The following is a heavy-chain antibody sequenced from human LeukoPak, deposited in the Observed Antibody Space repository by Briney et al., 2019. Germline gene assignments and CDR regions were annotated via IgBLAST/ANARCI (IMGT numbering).Heavy chain of an antibody. CDR1: GFTFSSYA. CDR2: ISYDGSNK. V-gene: IGHV3-30*04. D-gene: IGHD5-18*01. CDR3: ARARDVDTAIDY. Sequence: GGSLRLSCAASGFTFSSYAMHWVRQAPGKGLEWVAVISYDGSNKYYADSVKGRFTISRDNSKNTLYLQMNSLRAKDTAVYYCARARDVDTAIDYWGQGTLVTVSS. J-gene: IGHJ4*02.